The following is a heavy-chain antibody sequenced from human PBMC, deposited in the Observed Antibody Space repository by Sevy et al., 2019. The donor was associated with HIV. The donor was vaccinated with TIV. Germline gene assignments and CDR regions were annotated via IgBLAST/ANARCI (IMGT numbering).Heavy chain of an antibody. CDR2: IWHDGNSE. D-gene: IGHD5-12*01. CDR3: ASEAGYGTDSRPFDY. J-gene: IGHJ4*02. CDR1: RFTFSTYV. Sequence: GGSLRLSCVASRFTFSTYVMHWVRQAPGKGLEWVAVIWHDGNSEYYADSVRDRFTISRDDSKNTLYLQMNSLRAEDTAVYYCASEAGYGTDSRPFDYWGQGTLVTVSS. V-gene: IGHV3-33*08.